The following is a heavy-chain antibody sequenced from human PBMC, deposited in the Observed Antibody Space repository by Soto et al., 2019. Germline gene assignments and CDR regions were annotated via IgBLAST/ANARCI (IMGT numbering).Heavy chain of an antibody. V-gene: IGHV4-59*01. CDR3: ARRGSISNYYMDV. J-gene: IGHJ6*03. D-gene: IGHD3-3*01. CDR1: GGSISSYY. Sequence: PSETLSLTCTVSGGSISSYYWSWIRQPPGKGLEWIGYIYYSGSTNYNPSLKSRVTISVDTSKNQFSLKLSSVTAADTAVYYCARRGSISNYYMDVWGKGTTVTVSS. CDR2: IYYSGST.